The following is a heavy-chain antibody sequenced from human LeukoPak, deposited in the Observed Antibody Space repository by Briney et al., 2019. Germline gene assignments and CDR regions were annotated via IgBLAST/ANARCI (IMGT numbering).Heavy chain of an antibody. J-gene: IGHJ3*02. V-gene: IGHV3-33*06. CDR2: IWYDGSNK. Sequence: GGSLRLSCAASGFTFSSYGMHWVRQAPGKGLEWVAVIWYDGSNKYYADSVNGRFTISRDNSKNTLYLQMNSLRAEDTAVYYCAKDPMVRGVIPHAFDIWGQGTMVTVSS. CDR3: AKDPMVRGVIPHAFDI. CDR1: GFTFSSYG. D-gene: IGHD3-10*01.